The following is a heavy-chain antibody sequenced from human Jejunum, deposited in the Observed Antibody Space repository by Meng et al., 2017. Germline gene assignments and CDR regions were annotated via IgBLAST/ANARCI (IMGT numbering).Heavy chain of an antibody. J-gene: IGHJ3*02. CDR3: ARDRYYDSRGALGGFDI. Sequence: GESLKISCAASGFTFSSYALHWVRQAPGKGLEWVVVISEDESYKYYADSVKGRFTISRDNSKNTVSLQMNSLKTEDTAVYYCARDRYYDSRGALGGFDIWGQGTRVTVSS. CDR2: ISEDESYK. D-gene: IGHD3-22*01. V-gene: IGHV3-30*01. CDR1: GFTFSSYA.